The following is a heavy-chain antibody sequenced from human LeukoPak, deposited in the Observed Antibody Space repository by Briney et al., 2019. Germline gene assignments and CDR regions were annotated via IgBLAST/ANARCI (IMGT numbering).Heavy chain of an antibody. V-gene: IGHV4-39*01. CDR1: GDSISSSNYY. CDR3: ARLGSGSPSF. Sequence: SEILSLTCTVSGDSISSSNYYWGWIRQPPGKGLEWIGSLYRTGDTYYNPSLKSRVTISGDTSKNQFSLKLSSVTAADTAVYYCARLGSGSPSFWGQGTLVTVSS. CDR2: LYRTGDT. J-gene: IGHJ1*01. D-gene: IGHD3-10*01.